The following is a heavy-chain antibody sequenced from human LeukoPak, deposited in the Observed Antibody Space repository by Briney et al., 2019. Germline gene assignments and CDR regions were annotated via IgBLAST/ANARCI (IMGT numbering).Heavy chain of an antibody. Sequence: PGGSLRLSCAASGFTFSSYAMSWVRQAPGKGLEWVSAISGSGGRTYYADSVKGRFTISRDNSKNTLYLQMNSLRAEDTAVYYCAKARGYSYGFGAFDIWGQGTMVTVSS. J-gene: IGHJ3*02. D-gene: IGHD5-18*01. CDR3: AKARGYSYGFGAFDI. CDR1: GFTFSSYA. V-gene: IGHV3-23*01. CDR2: ISGSGGRT.